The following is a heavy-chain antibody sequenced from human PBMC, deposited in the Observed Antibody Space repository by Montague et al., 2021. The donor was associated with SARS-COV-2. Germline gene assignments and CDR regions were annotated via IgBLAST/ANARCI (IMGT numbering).Heavy chain of an antibody. CDR3: AGDIKYYDILTGYYFGLARGDYYYGMDV. CDR2: ISYDGSNK. CDR1: GFTFSSYA. Sequence: SLRLSCAASGFTFSSYAMHWVRQAPGKGLGWVAVISYDGSNKYYADSVKGRFTISRDNSKNTLYLQMNSLRAEDTAVYYCAGDIKYYDILTGYYFGLARGDYYYGMDVWGQGTTVTVSS. V-gene: IGHV3-30-3*01. D-gene: IGHD3-9*01. J-gene: IGHJ6*02.